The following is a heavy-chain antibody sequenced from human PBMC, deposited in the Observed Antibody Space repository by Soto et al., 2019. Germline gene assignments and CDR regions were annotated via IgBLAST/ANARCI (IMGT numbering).Heavy chain of an antibody. CDR2: ISHDGGAT. CDR3: AKDWGSSGWYNWFDP. CDR1: GFTFSTSG. J-gene: IGHJ5*02. Sequence: QVQLVESGGGVVQSGRSLRLSCADSGFTFSTSGMHWIRQAPGKGLEWVAMISHDGGATYYVDSVKGRFTISRDTDKNTLHLQMDSLRPEDTATYYCAKDWGSSGWYNWFDPWGQGTLVTVSS. D-gene: IGHD6-13*01. V-gene: IGHV3-30*18.